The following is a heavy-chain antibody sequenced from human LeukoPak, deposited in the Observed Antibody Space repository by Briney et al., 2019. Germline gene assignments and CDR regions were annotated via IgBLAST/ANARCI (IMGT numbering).Heavy chain of an antibody. CDR2: ISAYNGNT. V-gene: IGHV1-18*01. D-gene: IGHD3-10*01. Sequence: AASVKVSCKASGYTFTSYGISWVRQAPGQGLEWMGWISAYNGNTNYAQKLQGRVTMTTDTSTSTAYMELRSLRSDDTAVYYCARSGRYGSGISRLVDPWGQGTLVTASS. CDR1: GYTFTSYG. J-gene: IGHJ5*02. CDR3: ARSGRYGSGISRLVDP.